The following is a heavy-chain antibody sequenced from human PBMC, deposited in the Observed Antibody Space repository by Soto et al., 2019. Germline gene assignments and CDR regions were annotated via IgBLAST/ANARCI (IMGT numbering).Heavy chain of an antibody. Sequence: ESGGGLVQPGGSLRLSCAASGFTFSSYSMNWVRQAPGKGLEWVSYISSSSSTIYYADSVKGRFTISRDNAKNSLYLQMNSLRDEDTAVYYCARDMGYGDYLLRVFMDVWGQGTTVTVSS. CDR3: ARDMGYGDYLLRVFMDV. D-gene: IGHD4-17*01. V-gene: IGHV3-48*02. J-gene: IGHJ6*02. CDR2: ISSSSSTI. CDR1: GFTFSSYS.